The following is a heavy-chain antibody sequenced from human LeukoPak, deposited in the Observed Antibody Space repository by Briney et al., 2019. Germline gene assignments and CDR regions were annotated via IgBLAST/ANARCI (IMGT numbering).Heavy chain of an antibody. D-gene: IGHD6-13*01. CDR3: ARSIAAAGHFDY. V-gene: IGHV1-2*02. CDR1: GYTFTGYY. Sequence: ASVKVSCEASGYTFTGYYMHWVRQAPGQGLEWMGWINPNSGGTNYAQKFQGGVTMTRDTSISTAYMELSRLRSDDTAVYYCARSIAAAGHFDYWGQGTLVTVSS. CDR2: INPNSGGT. J-gene: IGHJ4*02.